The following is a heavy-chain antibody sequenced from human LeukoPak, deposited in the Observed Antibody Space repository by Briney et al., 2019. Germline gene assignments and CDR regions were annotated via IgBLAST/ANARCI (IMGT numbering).Heavy chain of an antibody. CDR2: ISNSGSII. CDR1: AFTFSDYY. Sequence: GGSLRLSCAASAFTFSDYYMSWIRQAPGKGLEWVSYISNSGSIIHYADSLKGRFTISRDNAKNSVYLQMNSLRAEDTAVYYCAREHLGVAAADYWGQGTLVTVSS. J-gene: IGHJ4*02. D-gene: IGHD6-19*01. CDR3: AREHLGVAAADY. V-gene: IGHV3-11*04.